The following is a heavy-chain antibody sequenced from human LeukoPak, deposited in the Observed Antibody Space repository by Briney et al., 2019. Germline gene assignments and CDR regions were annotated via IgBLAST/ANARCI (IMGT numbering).Heavy chain of an antibody. CDR2: MNPNSGNT. V-gene: IGHV1-8*01. J-gene: IGHJ3*02. CDR3: ARPLSTLWFGEQGYAFDI. CDR1: GYTFTSYD. Sequence: ASVKVSCKASGYTFTSYDINWVRQATGQGLEWMGWMNPNSGNTGYAQKFQGRVTMTRNTSISTAYVELSSLRSEDTAVYYCARPLSTLWFGEQGYAFDIWGQGTMVTVSS. D-gene: IGHD3-10*01.